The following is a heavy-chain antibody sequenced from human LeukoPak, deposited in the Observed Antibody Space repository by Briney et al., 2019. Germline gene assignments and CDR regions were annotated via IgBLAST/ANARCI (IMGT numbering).Heavy chain of an antibody. CDR2: INHSGST. D-gene: IGHD3-9*01. V-gene: IGHV4-34*01. J-gene: IGHJ6*02. Sequence: SETLSLTCAVYGVSFSGYYWSWIRQPPGKGLEWIGEINHSGSTNYNPSLKSRVTISVDTSKNQFSLKLSSVTAADTAVYYCARGNGTSLRYFDWLNNRKYYYYGMDVWGQGTTVTVSS. CDR1: GVSFSGYY. CDR3: ARGNGTSLRYFDWLNNRKYYYYGMDV.